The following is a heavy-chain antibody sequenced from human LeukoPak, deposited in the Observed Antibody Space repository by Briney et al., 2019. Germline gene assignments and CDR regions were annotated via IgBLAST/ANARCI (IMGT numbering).Heavy chain of an antibody. CDR3: ARGRGASGSYYRAGYFDY. D-gene: IGHD1-26*01. V-gene: IGHV3-7*01. Sequence: GGSLRLSCAASGFTFNNYAMSWVRQAPGKGLEWVANIKQDGSEKYYVDSVKGRFTISRDNAKNSLYLQMNSLRAEDTAVYYCARGRGASGSYYRAGYFDYWGQGTLVTVSS. CDR2: IKQDGSEK. CDR1: GFTFNNYA. J-gene: IGHJ4*02.